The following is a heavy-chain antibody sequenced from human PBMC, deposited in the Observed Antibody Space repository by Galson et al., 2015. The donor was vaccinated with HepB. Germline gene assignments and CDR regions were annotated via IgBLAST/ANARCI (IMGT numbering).Heavy chain of an antibody. CDR1: GYALTELS. D-gene: IGHD5-24*01. Sequence: SVKVSCKVSGYALTELSVHWVRQAPGKGLEWMGDFDHEDGEAIYAQKFQGRVTMTGDTSTDTAYVELRSLRSEDTAVYYCATVAGELATPFDYWGQGTLVTVSS. CDR2: FDHEDGEA. V-gene: IGHV1-24*01. J-gene: IGHJ4*02. CDR3: ATVAGELATPFDY.